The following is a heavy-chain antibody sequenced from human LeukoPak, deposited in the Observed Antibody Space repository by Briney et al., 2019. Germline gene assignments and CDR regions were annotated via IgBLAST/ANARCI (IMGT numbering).Heavy chain of an antibody. J-gene: IGHJ5*02. V-gene: IGHV1-69*05. Sequence: SVKVSCKASGGTFSSYAISWVRQAPGQGLEWMGGIIPIFGTAYYAQKFQGRVTSTTDESTSTAYMELSSLRSEDTAVYYCARDKGGYPSWFDPWGQGTLVTVSS. CDR3: ARDKGGYPSWFDP. CDR2: IIPIFGTA. CDR1: GGTFSSYA. D-gene: IGHD3-22*01.